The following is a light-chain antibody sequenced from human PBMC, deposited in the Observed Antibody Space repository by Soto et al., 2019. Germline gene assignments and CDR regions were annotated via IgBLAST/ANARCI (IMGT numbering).Light chain of an antibody. CDR3: HQYYSTPWT. J-gene: IGKJ1*01. Sequence: DIVMSQSPDSLAVSLGERATINCKSSQSVLYSADGNNYLAWYQQKPGQPPKLLIYWASNRESGVPDRVSGSGSETDFTLTISSLQAEDVAVYYCHQYYSTPWTFGQGTKVEIK. V-gene: IGKV4-1*01. CDR2: WAS. CDR1: QSVLYSADGNNY.